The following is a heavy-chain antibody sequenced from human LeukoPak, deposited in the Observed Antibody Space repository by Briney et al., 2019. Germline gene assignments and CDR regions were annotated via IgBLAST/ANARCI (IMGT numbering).Heavy chain of an antibody. V-gene: IGHV4-39*07. CDR2: MYYSGST. J-gene: IGHJ4*02. Sequence: SETLSLTCTVSGGSISSSRYYWGWIRQPPGKWLEWMGSMYYSGSTYDTPSLKSRVTISVATSKTQSSLKLSSLTAADTAVYYCAREGGDYRGSYFDYFDYWGQGTLVTVSS. CDR3: AREGGDYRGSYFDYFDY. CDR1: GGSISSSRYY. D-gene: IGHD1-26*01.